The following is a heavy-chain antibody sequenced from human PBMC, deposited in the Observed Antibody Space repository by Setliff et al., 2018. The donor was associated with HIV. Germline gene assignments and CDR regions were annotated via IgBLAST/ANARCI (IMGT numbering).Heavy chain of an antibody. Sequence: SETLSLTCAVYGGSFSGYYWSWIRQPPGKGLEWIGEINHSGSTNYNPSLKSRVTISVDTSKNQFSLKLSSVTAADTAVYYRAQRGPWYKDAFDIWGQGTMVTVSS. CDR3: AQRGPWYKDAFDI. V-gene: IGHV4-34*01. J-gene: IGHJ3*02. CDR1: GGSFSGYY. CDR2: INHSGST. D-gene: IGHD1-1*01.